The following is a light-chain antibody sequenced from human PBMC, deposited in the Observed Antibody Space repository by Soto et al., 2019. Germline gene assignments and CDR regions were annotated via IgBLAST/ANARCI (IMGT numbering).Light chain of an antibody. J-gene: IGLJ3*02. CDR1: SSDVGGYNY. CDR2: DVS. V-gene: IGLV2-11*01. CDR3: CSYAGSRWV. Sequence: QSALTQPRSVSGSPGQSVTISCTGTSSDVGGYNYVSWYQQHPGKAPKLMIYDVSKRPSGVPDRFSGSKSGNTASPTISGLQAEDEADYYCCSYAGSRWVFGGGTKLTVL.